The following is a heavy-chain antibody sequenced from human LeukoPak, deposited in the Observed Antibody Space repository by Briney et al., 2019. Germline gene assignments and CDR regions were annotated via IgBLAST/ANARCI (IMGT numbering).Heavy chain of an antibody. CDR1: GITLSNYG. D-gene: IGHD4-23*01. Sequence: PGGSLRLSCAVSGITLSNYGMSWVRQAPGKGLEWVAGISDSGGDTKYADSVKGRFTISRDNSKNTLYLQMDSLRAEDTAVYYCARGGGNPGLFDYWGQGTLVTVSS. J-gene: IGHJ4*02. CDR3: ARGGGNPGLFDY. V-gene: IGHV3-23*01. CDR2: ISDSGGDT.